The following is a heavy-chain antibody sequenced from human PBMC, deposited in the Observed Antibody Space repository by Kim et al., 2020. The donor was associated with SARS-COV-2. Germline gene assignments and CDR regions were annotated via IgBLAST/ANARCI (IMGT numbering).Heavy chain of an antibody. CDR2: ISSSGSTI. CDR1: GFTFSDYY. D-gene: IGHD2-2*01. Sequence: GGSLRLSCAASGFTFSDYYMSWIRQAPGKGLEWVSYISSSGSTIYYADSVKGRFTISRDNAKNSLYLQMNSLRAEDTAVYYCARGFYCSSTSCYFAYYYYYGMDVWGQGTTVTVSS. V-gene: IGHV3-11*01. CDR3: ARGFYCSSTSCYFAYYYYYGMDV. J-gene: IGHJ6*02.